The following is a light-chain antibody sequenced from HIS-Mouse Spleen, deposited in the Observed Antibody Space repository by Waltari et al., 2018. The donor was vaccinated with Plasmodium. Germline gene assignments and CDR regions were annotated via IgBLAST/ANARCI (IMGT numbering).Light chain of an antibody. CDR1: VLAKKY. J-gene: IGLJ3*02. CDR3: YSAADNLWV. V-gene: IGLV3-27*01. CDR2: KDS. Sequence: SYELTQPSSVSVSPGQTARITCPGDVLAKKYARWFQQKPGQAPVLVIYKDSERPSGIPERFSGSSSGTTVTLTISGAQVEDEADYYCYSAADNLWVFGGGTKLTVL.